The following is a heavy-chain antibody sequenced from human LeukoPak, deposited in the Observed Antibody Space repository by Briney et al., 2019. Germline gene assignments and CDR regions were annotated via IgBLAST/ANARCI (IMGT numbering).Heavy chain of an antibody. CDR1: GFTVSSNY. J-gene: IGHJ6*02. V-gene: IGHV3-66*01. CDR2: IYSGGST. D-gene: IGHD2-2*01. CDR3: ARVGMRVVPPYGMDV. Sequence: GGSLRLSCAASGFTVSSNYMSWVRQAPGKGLEWVSVIYSGGSTYYADSVKGRFTISRDNSKNTLYLQMNSLRAEDTAVYYCARVGMRVVPPYGMDVWGQGTTVTVSS.